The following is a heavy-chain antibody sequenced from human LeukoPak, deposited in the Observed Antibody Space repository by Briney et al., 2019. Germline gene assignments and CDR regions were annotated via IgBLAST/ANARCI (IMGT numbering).Heavy chain of an antibody. Sequence: SETLSLTCSVSGGSMTNYYWSWIRQPPGKGLEWIAYISDSGRTNYSPSLKSRVTISVDTSKNQFSLKLSSVTAADTAVYHCARHRSGTSCFDCWGQGTLVTVSS. CDR2: ISDSGRT. CDR1: GGSMTNYY. J-gene: IGHJ4*02. V-gene: IGHV4-59*08. CDR3: ARHRSGTSCFDC. D-gene: IGHD1-26*01.